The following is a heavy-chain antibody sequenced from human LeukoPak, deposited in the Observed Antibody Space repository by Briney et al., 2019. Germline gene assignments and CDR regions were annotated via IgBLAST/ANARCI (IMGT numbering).Heavy chain of an antibody. CDR2: IIPVFGAA. J-gene: IGHJ4*02. V-gene: IGHV1-69*13. CDR3: ARVSRTTMVRGVIAFDY. CDR1: GGTFNTYA. D-gene: IGHD3-10*01. Sequence: ASVKVSCKASGGTFNTYAINWVRQAPGQGLEWMGGIIPVFGAANYAQKFQDRVTITADESTNTAYMDLSSLRSEDTAVYYCARVSRTTMVRGVIAFDYWGQGTLVTVSS.